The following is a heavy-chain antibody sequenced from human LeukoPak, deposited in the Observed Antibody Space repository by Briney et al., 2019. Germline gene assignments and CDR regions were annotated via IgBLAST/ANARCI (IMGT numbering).Heavy chain of an antibody. J-gene: IGHJ6*02. D-gene: IGHD6-13*01. CDR3: ARGPIAAAGYYYGMDV. Sequence: SETLSLTCTVSGGSISSYYWSWIRQPAGKGLEWIGRIYTSGSTNYNPSLKSRVTMSVDTSTNQFSLKLSSVTAADTAVYYCARGPIAAAGYYYGMDVWGQGTTVTVSS. CDR1: GGSISSYY. CDR2: IYTSGST. V-gene: IGHV4-4*07.